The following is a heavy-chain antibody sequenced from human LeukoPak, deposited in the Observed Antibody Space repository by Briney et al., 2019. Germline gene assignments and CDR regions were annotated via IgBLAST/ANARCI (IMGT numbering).Heavy chain of an antibody. Sequence: PGGSLRLSCAASGFTFSSYGMHWVRQAPGKGLEWVAVISYDGSNKYYADSVKGRFTISRDNSKYTLHLQMNSLRAEDTAVYYCAKDRAGITGTTCDYWGQGTLVTVSS. CDR3: AKDRAGITGTTCDY. D-gene: IGHD1-20*01. J-gene: IGHJ4*02. CDR2: ISYDGSNK. V-gene: IGHV3-30*18. CDR1: GFTFSSYG.